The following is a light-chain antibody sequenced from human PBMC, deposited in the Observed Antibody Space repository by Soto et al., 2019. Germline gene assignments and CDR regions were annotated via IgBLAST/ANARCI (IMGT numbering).Light chain of an antibody. CDR1: QSVTANF. Sequence: EIVLTQSPGTLSLSPGERVTLSCRASQSVTANFLAWYQQKPGQAPKLLIYGASSRATGIPDRFSGSGSGTDFTLTISRLEPEDFAVYYCQQYVNSPITFGQGTQLEIK. V-gene: IGKV3-20*01. CDR2: GAS. CDR3: QQYVNSPIT. J-gene: IGKJ5*01.